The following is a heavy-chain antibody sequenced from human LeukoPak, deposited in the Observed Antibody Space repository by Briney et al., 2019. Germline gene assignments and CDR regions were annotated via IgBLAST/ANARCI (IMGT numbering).Heavy chain of an antibody. CDR2: IKQDGSEK. CDR1: GFSFNNYW. CDR3: ARTLVATYPLDN. D-gene: IGHD5-12*01. J-gene: IGHJ4*02. Sequence: GGSLRLSCAVSGFSFNNYWVSWVRQAPGKGQEWVANIKQDGSEKYYVDSVKGRFTISRDNAKNSLYLQMNSLRVEDTAVYYCARTLVATYPLDNWGQGTLVTVSS. V-gene: IGHV3-7*01.